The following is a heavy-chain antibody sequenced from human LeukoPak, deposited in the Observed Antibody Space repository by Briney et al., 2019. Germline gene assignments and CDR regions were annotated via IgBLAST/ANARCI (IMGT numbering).Heavy chain of an antibody. D-gene: IGHD6-13*01. J-gene: IGHJ4*02. CDR2: LSSSSTYI. CDR3: ARDYSSSSLDY. Sequence: PGGSLRLSCAASGFTFSLYSMKWVRQAPGLGLQWLSSLSSSSTYIYYADSVKGRFAISRDSAKNSLYLQMNSLSAEDTAVYYCARDYSSSSLDYWGQGTLVTVSS. CDR1: GFTFSLYS. V-gene: IGHV3-21*01.